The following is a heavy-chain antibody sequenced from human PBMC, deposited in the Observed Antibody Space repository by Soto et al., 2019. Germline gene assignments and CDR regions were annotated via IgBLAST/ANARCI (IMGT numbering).Heavy chain of an antibody. CDR1: GYTFTSYY. CDR3: ARDQEPSTLYYDYYHMDV. Sequence: GASVKVSCKASGYTFTSYYIHWVRQAPGQGLEWMGIINPSGGSTSYAQKFQGRVTMTRDTSTSTVYMEVSGLRSEDTAVYFCARDQEPSTLYYDYYHMDVWGKGTTVTVSS. CDR2: INPSGGST. J-gene: IGHJ6*03. V-gene: IGHV1-46*03.